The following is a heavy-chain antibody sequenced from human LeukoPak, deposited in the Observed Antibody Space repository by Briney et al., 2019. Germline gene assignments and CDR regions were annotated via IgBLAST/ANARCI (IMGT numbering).Heavy chain of an antibody. J-gene: IGHJ4*02. V-gene: IGHV4-34*01. D-gene: IGHD5-18*01. CDR3: AREAYGYLFDY. CDR1: GFTFSDYY. Sequence: GSLRLSCAASGFTFSDYYMSWIRQPPGKGLEWIGEINHSGSTNYNPSLKSRVTISVDTSKNQFSLKLSSVTAADTAVYYCAREAYGYLFDYWGQGTLVTVSS. CDR2: INHSGST.